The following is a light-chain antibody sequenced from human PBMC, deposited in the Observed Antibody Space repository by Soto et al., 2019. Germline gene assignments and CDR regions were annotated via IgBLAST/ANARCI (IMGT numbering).Light chain of an antibody. CDR2: ANS. Sequence: HSVLTQPPSVSGAPGRRVTISCTGSSSNIGAGYDVHWYQQLPGRAPKLLIYANSNRPSGVPDRFSGSRSGTSASLAITGLQAEDEADYSCQSYDSSLSGFYVFGTGTKVTVL. CDR1: SSNIGAGYD. CDR3: QSYDSSLSGFYV. V-gene: IGLV1-40*01. J-gene: IGLJ1*01.